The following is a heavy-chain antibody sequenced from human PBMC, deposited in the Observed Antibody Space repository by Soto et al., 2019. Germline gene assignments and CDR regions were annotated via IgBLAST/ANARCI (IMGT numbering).Heavy chain of an antibody. J-gene: IGHJ6*03. D-gene: IGHD3-9*01. V-gene: IGHV4-31*03. CDR3: ARRPYDTPYYMDV. CDR2: IYYSGST. CDR1: GGSISSGGSY. Sequence: QVQLQESGPGLVKPSQTLSLTCTVSGGSISSGGSYWSWIRQHPGKCLEWIGYIYYSGSTYYNPSLKSRVTISVVTSKNQFSLKLSSVTAADKAVYYCARRPYDTPYYMDVWGKGNTVTVSS.